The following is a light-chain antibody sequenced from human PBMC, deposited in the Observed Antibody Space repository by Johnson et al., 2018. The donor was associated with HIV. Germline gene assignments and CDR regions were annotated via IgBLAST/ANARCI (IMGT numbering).Light chain of an antibody. Sequence: QSVLTQPPSVSAAPGQKVTISCSGNNSNIGNNYVSWYQHLPRTAPKLLIYETNKRPSGTPDRFSGSKSGASATLGINGLQTGDEADDYCGTGDGRLRAYVFGTGTKVTVL. J-gene: IGLJ1*01. CDR1: NSNIGNNY. CDR3: GTGDGRLRAYV. V-gene: IGLV1-51*02. CDR2: ETN.